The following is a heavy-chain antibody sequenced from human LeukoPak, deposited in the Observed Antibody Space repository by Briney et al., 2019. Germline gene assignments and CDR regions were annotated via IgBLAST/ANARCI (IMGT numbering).Heavy chain of an antibody. CDR1: GGSFSGYY. J-gene: IGHJ4*02. CDR3: ARAHRYGSGIPQDY. D-gene: IGHD3-10*01. Sequence: SETLSLSCAVYGGSFSGYYWSWIRQPPGKGLEWIGEINHSGSTNYNPSLKSRVTISVDTSKNQFSLKLSSVTAADTAVYYCARAHRYGSGIPQDYWGQGTLVTVSS. V-gene: IGHV4-34*01. CDR2: INHSGST.